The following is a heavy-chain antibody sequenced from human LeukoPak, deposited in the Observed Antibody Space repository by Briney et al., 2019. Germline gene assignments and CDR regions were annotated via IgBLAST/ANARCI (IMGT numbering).Heavy chain of an antibody. Sequence: GESLKISCKGSGYSFTSYWIGWVRQMPGKGLEWMGIIYPGDSDTRYSPSFQGQVTISADKSISTAYLQWSSLKASDTAMYYCARRLMTTVTTEWFDPWGQGTLVTVSS. CDR3: ARRLMTTVTTEWFDP. CDR1: GYSFTSYW. D-gene: IGHD4-17*01. V-gene: IGHV5-51*01. CDR2: IYPGDSDT. J-gene: IGHJ5*02.